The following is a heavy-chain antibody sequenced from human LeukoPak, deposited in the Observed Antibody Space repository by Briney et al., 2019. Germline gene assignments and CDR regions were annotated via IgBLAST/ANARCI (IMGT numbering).Heavy chain of an antibody. J-gene: IGHJ5*02. CDR1: GYTFSTYG. Sequence: VASVKVSCKASGYTFSTYGINWVRQAPGQGLEWVGIINPSGGSTSYAQKFQGRVTMTRDTSTSTVYMELSSLRSEDTAVYYCALGAAAIPPWFDPWGQGTLVTVSS. D-gene: IGHD2-2*02. CDR3: ALGAAAIPPWFDP. V-gene: IGHV1-46*01. CDR2: INPSGGST.